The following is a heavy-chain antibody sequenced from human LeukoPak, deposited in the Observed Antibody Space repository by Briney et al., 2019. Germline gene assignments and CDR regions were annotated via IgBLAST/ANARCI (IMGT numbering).Heavy chain of an antibody. CDR1: QFTFNGSW. D-gene: IGHD3-22*01. V-gene: IGHV3-7*01. CDR2: IKQVGGEK. Sequence: GGSLRLSCADSQFTFNGSWMNWVRQAPGKGLEWVANIKQVGGEKYYVDSVKGRFTISRDNAKNSLYLQMNSLRAEDTAVYYCARDGYDSSGYYYSLYYFDYWGQGTLVTVSS. J-gene: IGHJ4*02. CDR3: ARDGYDSSGYYYSLYYFDY.